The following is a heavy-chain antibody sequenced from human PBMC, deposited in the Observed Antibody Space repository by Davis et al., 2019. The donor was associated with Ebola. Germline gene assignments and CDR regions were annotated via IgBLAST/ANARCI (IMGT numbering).Heavy chain of an antibody. V-gene: IGHV4-39*07. J-gene: IGHJ5*02. CDR2: VYYSGST. CDR1: GGSISGSNDY. D-gene: IGHD6-6*01. Sequence: PSETLSLTCSVSGGSISGSNDYWGWIRQPPGKGLEWIGSVYYSGSTYFNPSLKSRVTISLDTSKNQFSLNLKSLTAADTAVYYCVSNSSSSPWFDPWGRGTLVAVSS. CDR3: VSNSSSSPWFDP.